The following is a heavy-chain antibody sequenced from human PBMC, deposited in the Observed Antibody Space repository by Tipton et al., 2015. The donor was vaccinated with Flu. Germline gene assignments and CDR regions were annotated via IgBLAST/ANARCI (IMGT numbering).Heavy chain of an antibody. Sequence: TLSLTCSVSGDSIGGAYYWGWIRQPPGKGLEWIGRIYTSGSTNYNPSLKSRGTISVDTSKNQFSLNLSSVTAADTAVYYCARGRSSGLDYWGQGTLVTVSS. CDR3: ARGRSSGLDY. CDR2: IYTSGST. J-gene: IGHJ4*02. V-gene: IGHV4-61*02. CDR1: GDSIGGAYY. D-gene: IGHD3-22*01.